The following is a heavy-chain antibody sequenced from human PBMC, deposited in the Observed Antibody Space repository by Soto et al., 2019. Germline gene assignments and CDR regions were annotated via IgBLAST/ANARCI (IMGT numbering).Heavy chain of an antibody. D-gene: IGHD3-22*01. J-gene: IGHJ3*02. CDR3: ASTNYYDSSGYYKRRAFDI. V-gene: IGHV4-61*01. Sequence: SETLSLTCPFSGGTVSSGSYYWSWIRQPPGKGLEWIGYIYYSGSTNYNPSLKSRVTISVDTSKNQFSLKLSSVTAADTAVYYCASTNYYDSSGYYKRRAFDIWGQGTMVTVSS. CDR1: GGTVSSGSYY. CDR2: IYYSGST.